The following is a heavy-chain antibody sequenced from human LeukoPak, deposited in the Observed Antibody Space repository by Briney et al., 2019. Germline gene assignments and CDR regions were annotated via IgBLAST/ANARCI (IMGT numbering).Heavy chain of an antibody. CDR2: IFPGDSDT. J-gene: IGHJ4*02. CDR3: ARSLYGVNTWFDY. V-gene: IGHV5-51*01. CDR1: GYSFTSFW. D-gene: IGHD4/OR15-4a*01. Sequence: GESLKISCKASGYSFTSFWIGWVRQMPGKGLELMGIIFPGDSDTRYSPSFRGQVTVSADKSISTAYLQWSSLKASDTAMYYCARSLYGVNTWFDYWGQGTLVTVSS.